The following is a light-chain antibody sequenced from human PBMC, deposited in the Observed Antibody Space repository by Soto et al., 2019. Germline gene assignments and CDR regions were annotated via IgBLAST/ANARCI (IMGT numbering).Light chain of an antibody. CDR3: CSSVGSPNGV. CDR2: EVN. V-gene: IGLV2-23*02. CDR1: SSDVGSCNC. J-gene: IGLJ3*02. Sequence: QSALTQPASVSGSPGQSITISCTGTSSDVGSCNCVSWYQQHPGKAPTLMIYEVNKRPSGISNSFSGSKSGNTASLTISGLQAEDEADYYCCSSVGSPNGVFGGGTKLTVL.